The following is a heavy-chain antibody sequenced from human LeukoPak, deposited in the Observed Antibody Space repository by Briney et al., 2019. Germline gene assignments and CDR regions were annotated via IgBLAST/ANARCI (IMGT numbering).Heavy chain of an antibody. CDR3: ARESEEGYGDRAFDI. CDR2: TYTTGST. D-gene: IGHD4-17*01. V-gene: IGHV4-61*02. CDR1: GGSISSGLYY. J-gene: IGHJ4*02. Sequence: SETLSLTCTVSGGSISSGLYYWSWIRQPAGRGLEWIGRTYTTGSTNYNPSLESRVTISLDTSKNQFSLSLSSVTAADTAVYYCARESEEGYGDRAFDIWGQGTLVTVSS.